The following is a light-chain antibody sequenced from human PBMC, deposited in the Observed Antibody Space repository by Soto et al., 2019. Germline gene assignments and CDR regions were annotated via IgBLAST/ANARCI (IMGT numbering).Light chain of an antibody. CDR3: SSYRSSSPLVV. CDR1: ISDVGDYNY. Sequence: QSVLTQPASVSGSPGQSITISCTGTISDVGDYNYVSWYQQHPDKAPKLMIYDVSNRPSGVSNRFSGSKSGKTASLTISGLHPEDEADYYCSSYRSSSPLVVFGGGTKLTVL. J-gene: IGLJ2*01. V-gene: IGLV2-14*01. CDR2: DVS.